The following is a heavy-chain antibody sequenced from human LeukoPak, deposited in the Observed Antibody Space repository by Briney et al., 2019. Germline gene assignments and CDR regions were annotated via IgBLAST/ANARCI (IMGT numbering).Heavy chain of an antibody. CDR3: ARDQTWDSSWYRGGFYYYYMDV. Sequence: PSETLSLTCTVSGGSISSYYWSWIRQPAGKGLEWIGRIYTSGSTNYNPSLKSRVTMSVDTSKNQFSLKLSSVTAADTAVYYCARDQTWDSSWYRGGFYYYYMDVWGKGTTVTVSS. D-gene: IGHD6-13*01. CDR1: GGSISSYY. V-gene: IGHV4-4*07. J-gene: IGHJ6*03. CDR2: IYTSGST.